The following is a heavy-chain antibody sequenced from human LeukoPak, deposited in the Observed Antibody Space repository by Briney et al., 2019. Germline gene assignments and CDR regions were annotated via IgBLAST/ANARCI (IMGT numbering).Heavy chain of an antibody. D-gene: IGHD3-10*01. Sequence: GGSLRLSCAASGFTFSDFWMSWVRQAPGKGLEWVATISDSGYSTYHADSLKGRFTISRDNSKTTLYLQMNSLRAEDTAIYYCARDRGNLADVWGQGTTVTVSS. CDR3: ARDRGNLADV. J-gene: IGHJ6*02. CDR1: GFTFSDFW. V-gene: IGHV3-23*01. CDR2: ISDSGYST.